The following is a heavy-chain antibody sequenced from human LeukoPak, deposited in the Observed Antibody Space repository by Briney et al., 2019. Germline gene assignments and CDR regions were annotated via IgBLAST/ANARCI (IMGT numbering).Heavy chain of an antibody. J-gene: IGHJ3*02. CDR1: GYTFTSYG. CDR2: INPYNGNT. D-gene: IGHD3-10*01. V-gene: IGHV1-18*01. CDR3: ARNLWFGESSDAFDM. Sequence: HWASVKVSCKASGYTFTSYGISWVRQAPGQGLEWMGGINPYNGNTNYAQKFQGRVTMTRDTSIRTAYMEMSRVRSDDTAVYYCARNLWFGESSDAFDMWGQGTMVTVSS.